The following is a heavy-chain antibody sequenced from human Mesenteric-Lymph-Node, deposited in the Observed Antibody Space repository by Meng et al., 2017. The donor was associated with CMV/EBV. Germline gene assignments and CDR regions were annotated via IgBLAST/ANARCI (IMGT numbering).Heavy chain of an antibody. Sequence: SFSSYDWSWIRQPPGKGLEWMGEIHHSGSTNYSPSLKSRVTISVDTSKNQFSLKLSSVTAADTAVYYCARLSPYIVVVPAAHRYFDYWGQGTLVTVSS. CDR1: SFSSYD. J-gene: IGHJ4*02. D-gene: IGHD2-2*01. CDR3: ARLSPYIVVVPAAHRYFDY. CDR2: IHHSGST. V-gene: IGHV4-34*01.